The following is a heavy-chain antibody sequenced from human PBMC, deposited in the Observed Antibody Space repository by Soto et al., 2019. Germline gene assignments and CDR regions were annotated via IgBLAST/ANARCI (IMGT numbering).Heavy chain of an antibody. CDR1: GGSFSGYY. J-gene: IGHJ4*02. CDR3: ARGGGYGPIEY. CDR2: INHSGST. Sequence: SETLSLTCAVYGGSFSGYYWSWIRQPPGKGLEWIGEINHSGSTNYNPSLKSRVTISVDTSKKQFSLKMTSVTAADTAVYYCARGGGYGPIEYWGQGTLVTVSS. D-gene: IGHD5-12*01. V-gene: IGHV4-34*01.